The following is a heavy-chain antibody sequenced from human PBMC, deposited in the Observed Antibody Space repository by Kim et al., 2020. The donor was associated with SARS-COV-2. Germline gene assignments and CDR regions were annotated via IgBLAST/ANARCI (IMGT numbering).Heavy chain of an antibody. CDR3: ATGIVVVVAATTGNFDY. V-gene: IGHV1-24*01. Sequence: FQGRVTMTEDTSTDTAYMELSSLRSEDTAVYYCATGIVVVVAATTGNFDYWGQGTLVTVSS. D-gene: IGHD2-15*01. J-gene: IGHJ4*02.